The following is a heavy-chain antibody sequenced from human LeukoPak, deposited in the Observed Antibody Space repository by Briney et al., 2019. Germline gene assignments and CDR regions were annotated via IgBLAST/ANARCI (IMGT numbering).Heavy chain of an antibody. J-gene: IGHJ4*02. D-gene: IGHD5-18*01. CDR1: GGSISSSSYY. Sequence: PSETLSLTCTVSGGSISSSSYYWGCIRRPRGKGLEWIGSIYYSGSTYYNPSLKSRVTISVDTSKNQFSLKLSSVTAADTAVYYCASSSTAMVTPFDYWGQGTLVTVSS. V-gene: IGHV4-39*01. CDR2: IYYSGST. CDR3: ASSSTAMVTPFDY.